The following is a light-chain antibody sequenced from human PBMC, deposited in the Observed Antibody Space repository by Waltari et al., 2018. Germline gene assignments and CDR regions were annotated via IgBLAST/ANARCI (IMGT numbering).Light chain of an antibody. CDR2: GAS. CDR3: QQYNNWPPWT. CDR1: HSISSN. V-gene: IGKV3-15*01. J-gene: IGKJ1*01. Sequence: EIVMPQSPATLSVSPGERATLSCRSSHSISSNLAWYQQKPGQAPRLLIYGASNRATGIPARFSGSGSGTEFTLTINSLQSEDFAVYYCQQYNNWPPWTFGQGTKVEIK.